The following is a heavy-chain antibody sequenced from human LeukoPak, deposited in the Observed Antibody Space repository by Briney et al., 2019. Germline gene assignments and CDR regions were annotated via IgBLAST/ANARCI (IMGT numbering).Heavy chain of an antibody. D-gene: IGHD5-18*01. Sequence: GRSLRLSCAASGFSFGGFGMHWVRQAPGKGLEWVAVISSDGTNKYNADSVQGRFTISRDNAKNTLYLQMNSLRPEDTAVYYCARDYATDTDMVWGQGTLVTVSS. V-gene: IGHV3-30*12. J-gene: IGHJ4*02. CDR1: GFSFGGFG. CDR3: ARDYATDTDMV. CDR2: ISSDGTNK.